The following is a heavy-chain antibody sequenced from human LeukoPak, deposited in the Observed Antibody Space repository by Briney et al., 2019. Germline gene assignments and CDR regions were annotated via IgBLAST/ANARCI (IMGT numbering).Heavy chain of an antibody. Sequence: TGGSLRLSCAASGFTFSSYSMNWVRQAPGKGLEWVSYISSSSSTIYYADSVKGRFTISRDNAKNPLYLQMNSLRAEDTAVYYCAKDLNTMVRGVQDLYWGQGTLVTVSS. CDR1: GFTFSSYS. CDR3: AKDLNTMVRGVQDLY. D-gene: IGHD3-10*01. CDR2: ISSSSSTI. V-gene: IGHV3-48*01. J-gene: IGHJ4*02.